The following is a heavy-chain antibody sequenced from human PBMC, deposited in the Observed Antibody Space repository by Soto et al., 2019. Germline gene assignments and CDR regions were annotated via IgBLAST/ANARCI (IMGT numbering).Heavy chain of an antibody. CDR2: ISYDGSNK. CDR1: GFTFSSYG. J-gene: IGHJ4*02. V-gene: IGHV3-30*18. D-gene: IGHD2-2*01. Sequence: QVQLVESGGGVVQPGRSLRLSCAASGFTFSSYGMHWARQAPGKGLEWVAVISYDGSNKYYADSVKGRFTISRDNSKNKLYLQMKSLRAEDTAVYYCAKDGGRNQLRFGLYYFDYWGQGTLVTVSS. CDR3: AKDGGRNQLRFGLYYFDY.